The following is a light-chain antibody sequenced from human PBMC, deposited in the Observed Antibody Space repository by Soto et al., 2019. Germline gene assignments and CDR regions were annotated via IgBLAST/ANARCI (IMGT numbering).Light chain of an antibody. CDR3: TSYTSTSPYV. Sequence: SALTQPASVSGSPGQSITISCTGTSSDVGVYKYVSWYQHHPGKAPKLLIYEVNNRPSGVSNRFSGSKSDNTASLTISGLQAEDEADYYCTSYTSTSPYVFGTGTKVTVL. J-gene: IGLJ1*01. CDR1: SSDVGVYKY. V-gene: IGLV2-14*01. CDR2: EVN.